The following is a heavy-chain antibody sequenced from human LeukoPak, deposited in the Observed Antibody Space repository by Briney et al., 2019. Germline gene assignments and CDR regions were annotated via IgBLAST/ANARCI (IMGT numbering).Heavy chain of an antibody. Sequence: SETLSLTCTVSGGSISSYYWIWIRQPAGKGLEWIGRIYTSGSTNYNPSLKSRVTMSVDTSKNQFSLKLSSVTAADTAVYYCARDALNYDSSGYSLTADYFDYWGQGTLVTVSS. D-gene: IGHD3-22*01. CDR2: IYTSGST. CDR1: GGSISSYY. J-gene: IGHJ4*02. CDR3: ARDALNYDSSGYSLTADYFDY. V-gene: IGHV4-4*07.